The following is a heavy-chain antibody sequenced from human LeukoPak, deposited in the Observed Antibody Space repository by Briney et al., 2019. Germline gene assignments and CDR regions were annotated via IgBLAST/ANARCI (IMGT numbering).Heavy chain of an antibody. V-gene: IGHV3-23*01. CDR1: GFTFSSYA. Sequence: GGSLRLSCAASGFTFSSYAMSWVRQAPGKGLEWVSGISGSGGTTQYADAVKGRFTISRDNSKNTLYLQMSSLRAEDTAIFYCAKSFSSTDAFDIWGQGTMVTVSS. D-gene: IGHD6-13*01. CDR2: ISGSGGTT. J-gene: IGHJ3*02. CDR3: AKSFSSTDAFDI.